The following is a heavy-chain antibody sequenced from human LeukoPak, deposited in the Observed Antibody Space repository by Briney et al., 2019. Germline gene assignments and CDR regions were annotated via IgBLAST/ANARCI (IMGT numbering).Heavy chain of an antibody. CDR2: IKQDGSEK. J-gene: IGHJ6*03. V-gene: IGHV3-7*01. Sequence: SGGSLRLSCAASGFTFSSYWISWVRQAPGKGLEWVANIKQDGSEKYYVDSVKGRFTISRDNAKNSLYLQMNSLRAEDTAVYYCARPLETELLYYMDVWGKGTTVTVSS. CDR1: GFTFSSYW. CDR3: ARPLETELLYYMDV. D-gene: IGHD1-14*01.